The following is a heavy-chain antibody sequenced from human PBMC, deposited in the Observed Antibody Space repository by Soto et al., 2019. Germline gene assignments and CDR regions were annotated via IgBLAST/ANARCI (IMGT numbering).Heavy chain of an antibody. D-gene: IGHD6-13*01. J-gene: IGHJ3*02. Sequence: SETLSLTCAVYGGSFSGYYWSWIRQPPGKGLEWIGEINHSGSTNYNPSLKSRVTISVDTSKNQFSLKLSSVTAADTAVYYCARSAGSSSWLGAFDIWAQGKMVTVSS. CDR1: GGSFSGYY. CDR3: ARSAGSSSWLGAFDI. V-gene: IGHV4-34*01. CDR2: INHSGST.